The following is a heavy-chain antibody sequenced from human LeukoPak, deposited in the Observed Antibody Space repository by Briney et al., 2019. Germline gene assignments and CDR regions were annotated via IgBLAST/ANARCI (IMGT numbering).Heavy chain of an antibody. CDR2: IYHSGST. V-gene: IGHV4-30-2*01. J-gene: IGHJ4*02. Sequence: PSETLSLTCAVSGVSISSGGYSWRWLRQPPGKGLEWIGYIYHSGSTYYNPSLKSRVTISVDRSKNQFSLKLSSVTAADTAVYYCARGVLELDYWGQGTLVTVSS. CDR1: GVSISSGGYS. D-gene: IGHD1-1*01. CDR3: ARGVLELDY.